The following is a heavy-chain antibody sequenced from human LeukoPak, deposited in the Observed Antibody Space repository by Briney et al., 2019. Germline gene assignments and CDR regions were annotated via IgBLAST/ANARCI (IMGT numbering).Heavy chain of an antibody. J-gene: IGHJ4*02. V-gene: IGHV3-23*01. D-gene: IGHD6-13*01. CDR1: GFTFSSYA. CDR2: ISGSGGST. CDR3: AKDLLVSSSWRLSY. Sequence: GGSLRLSCAASGFTFSSYAMSWVRQAPGKGLEWVSAISGSGGSTYYADSVKGRFTTSRDNSKNTLYLQMNSLRAEDTAVYYCAKDLLVSSSWRLSYWGQGTLVTVSS.